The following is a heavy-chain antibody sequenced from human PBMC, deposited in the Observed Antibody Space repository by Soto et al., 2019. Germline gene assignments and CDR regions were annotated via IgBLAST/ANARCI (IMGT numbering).Heavy chain of an antibody. D-gene: IGHD3-22*01. J-gene: IGHJ3*02. CDR2: INHSGST. CDR1: GGSFSGYY. Sequence: TLSLTCAVYGGSFSGYYWSWIRQPPGKGLEWIGEINHSGSTNYNPSLKSRVTISVDTSKNQFSLKLSSVTAADTAVYYCARGYYYDSSGYYYGDAFDIWGQGTMVTVSS. CDR3: ARGYYYDSSGYYYGDAFDI. V-gene: IGHV4-34*01.